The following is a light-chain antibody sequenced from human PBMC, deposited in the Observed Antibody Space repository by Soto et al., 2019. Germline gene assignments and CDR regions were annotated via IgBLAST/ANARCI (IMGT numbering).Light chain of an antibody. J-gene: IGKJ1*01. V-gene: IGKV3-15*01. Sequence: EIVMTQSPATPSGSPAARATLSCRASQSVSSNLAWYQQKPGQAPRLLIYGASTRAAGIPARFSGSGSGTEFTLTISSRQSEDFAVYYCQQYNNWPPWTFGQGTKVDIK. CDR2: GAS. CDR3: QQYNNWPPWT. CDR1: QSVSSN.